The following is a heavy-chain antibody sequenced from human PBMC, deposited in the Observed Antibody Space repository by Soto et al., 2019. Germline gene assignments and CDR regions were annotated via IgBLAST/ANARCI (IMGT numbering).Heavy chain of an antibody. Sequence: ASVKVSCKASGYTFTSYGISWVRQAPGQGLEWMGWISAYNGNTNYAQKLQGRVTMTTDTSTSTAYMELRSLRSDDTAVYYCARDARITIFEVVPKPRGEFASWGQGTLVPVSP. J-gene: IGHJ4*02. CDR3: ARDARITIFEVVPKPRGEFAS. D-gene: IGHD3-3*01. CDR2: ISAYNGNT. V-gene: IGHV1-18*01. CDR1: GYTFTSYG.